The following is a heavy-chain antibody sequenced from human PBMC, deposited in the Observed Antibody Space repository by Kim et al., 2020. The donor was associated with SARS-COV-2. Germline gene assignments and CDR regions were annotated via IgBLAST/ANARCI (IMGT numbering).Heavy chain of an antibody. V-gene: IGHV3-13*01. CDR2: T. D-gene: IGHD1-1*01. J-gene: IGHJ4*02. CDR3: ARAAGTNFDY. Sequence: TYYPDSVKGRFTISRENAKNSLYLQMSSRRAGETAVYYCARAAGTNFDYWGQGTLVTVSS.